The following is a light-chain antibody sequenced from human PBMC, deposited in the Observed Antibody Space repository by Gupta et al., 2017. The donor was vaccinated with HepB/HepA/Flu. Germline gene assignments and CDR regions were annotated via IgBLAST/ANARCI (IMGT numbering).Light chain of an antibody. V-gene: IGKV1-9*01. CDR1: QAISTY. Sequence: DIQLTQSPSFLSASVGDRVNITCRASQAISTYVAWYQQKPGQAPKLLIYGASTLQSGVPSRFSGSGSGPVVTLTISSLQPEDFATYYCQQLNNYPLTFGGGTKVEIK. J-gene: IGKJ4*01. CDR3: QQLNNYPLT. CDR2: GAS.